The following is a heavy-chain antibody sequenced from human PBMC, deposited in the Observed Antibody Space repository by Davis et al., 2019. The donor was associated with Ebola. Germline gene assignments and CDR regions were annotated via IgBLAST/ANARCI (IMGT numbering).Heavy chain of an antibody. D-gene: IGHD3-10*01. J-gene: IGHJ4*02. V-gene: IGHV3-9*01. Sequence: SLKISCAASGFTFDDYAMHWVRQAPGKGLEWVSGISWNSGSIGYADSVKGRFTISRDNAKNSLYLQMNSLRAEDTALYYCAKDQYYGSGSYYLGFDYWGQGTLVTVSS. CDR2: ISWNSGSI. CDR3: AKDQYYGSGSYYLGFDY. CDR1: GFTFDDYA.